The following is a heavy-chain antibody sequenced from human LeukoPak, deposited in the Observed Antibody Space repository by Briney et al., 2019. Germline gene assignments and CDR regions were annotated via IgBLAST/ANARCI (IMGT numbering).Heavy chain of an antibody. CDR1: GFTFSSYG. Sequence: PGRSLRPSCAASGFTFSSYGMHWVRQAPGKGLEWVAVIWYDGSNKYYADSVKGRFTISRDNSKNTLYLQMNSLRAEDTAVYYCSGSSSWYPSYFDYWGQGTLVTVSS. D-gene: IGHD6-13*01. V-gene: IGHV3-33*01. CDR3: SGSSSWYPSYFDY. J-gene: IGHJ4*02. CDR2: IWYDGSNK.